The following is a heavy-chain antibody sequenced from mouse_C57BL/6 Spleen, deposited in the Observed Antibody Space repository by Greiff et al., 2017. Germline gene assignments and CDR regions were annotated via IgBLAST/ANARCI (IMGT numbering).Heavy chain of an antibody. CDR3: ARSLITTVVANPFDY. J-gene: IGHJ2*01. CDR2: INPSTGGT. V-gene: IGHV1-42*01. CDR1: GYSFTGYY. D-gene: IGHD1-1*01. Sequence: EVQLQQSGPELVKPGASVKISCKASGYSFTGYYMNWVKQSPEKSLEWIGEINPSTGGTTYNQKFKAKATLTVDKSSSTAYMQLKSLTSEDSAVYYCARSLITTVVANPFDYWGQGTTLTVSS.